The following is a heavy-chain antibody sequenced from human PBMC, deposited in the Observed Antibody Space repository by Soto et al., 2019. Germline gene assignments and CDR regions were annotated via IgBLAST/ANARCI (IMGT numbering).Heavy chain of an antibody. CDR3: TSHEYSSSWYGNDAFDI. CDR2: IRSKANSYAT. Sequence: GGSLRLSCAASGFTFSGSAMRWVRQASGKGLEWVGRIRSKANSYATAYAASVKGRFTISRDDSKNTAYLQMNSLKTEDTAVYYCTSHEYSSSWYGNDAFDIWGQGTMVTV. J-gene: IGHJ3*02. CDR1: GFTFSGSA. D-gene: IGHD6-13*01. V-gene: IGHV3-73*01.